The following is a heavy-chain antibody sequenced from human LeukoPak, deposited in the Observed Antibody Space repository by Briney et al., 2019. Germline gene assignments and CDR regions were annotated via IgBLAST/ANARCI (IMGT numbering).Heavy chain of an antibody. J-gene: IGHJ4*02. CDR1: GFTFSSYA. V-gene: IGHV3-23*01. D-gene: IGHD6-19*01. CDR3: TKGDGGWYPIDS. Sequence: GGSLRLSCAASGFTFSSYAMSWVRQAPGKGLEWVSAISGSTYYADSVKGRFTISRDSSKNTLFLQMNSLRADDTARYYCTKGDGGWYPIDSWGQGTLISVSS. CDR2: ISGST.